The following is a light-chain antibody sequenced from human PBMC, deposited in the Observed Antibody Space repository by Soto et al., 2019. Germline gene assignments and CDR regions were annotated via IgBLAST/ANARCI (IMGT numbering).Light chain of an antibody. CDR3: HQRQSWPRT. Sequence: EIELTQSPATLSSSPGETATLSCRASQYVGSRLAWYQHKPGQAPRLLIYYMSKRATGIPARFSGSGSGTDFTLTISSLAPDDFAIYYCHQRQSWPRTFGQGTKVDIK. J-gene: IGKJ1*01. CDR1: QYVGSR. V-gene: IGKV3-11*01. CDR2: YMS.